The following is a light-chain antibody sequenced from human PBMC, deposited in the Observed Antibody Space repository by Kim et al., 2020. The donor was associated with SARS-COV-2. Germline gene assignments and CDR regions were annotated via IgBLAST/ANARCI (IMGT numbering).Light chain of an antibody. V-gene: IGLV3-21*04. CDR1: DIGTKS. CDR3: QVWDSDSDHWV. Sequence: APRKEARLPFGGKDIGTKSVHWCQQKPGQAPVLVIYSDIDRPSGIPERFSGSNSANTATLTISRVEAGDEADYYCQVWDSDSDHWVFGGGTKVTVL. CDR2: SDI. J-gene: IGLJ3*02.